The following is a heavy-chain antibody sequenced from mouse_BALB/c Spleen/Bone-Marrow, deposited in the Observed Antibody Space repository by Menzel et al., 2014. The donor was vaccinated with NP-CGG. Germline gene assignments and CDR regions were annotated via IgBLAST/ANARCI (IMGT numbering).Heavy chain of an antibody. CDR2: IYPSDNYT. D-gene: IGHD2-3*01. J-gene: IGHJ2*01. Sequence: VKLQESGADLVRPGASVRLSCKASGYTFTTYWINWVKQRPGQGLEWIGNIYPSDNYTNYNQKFEDRATLTVDKSSSTAYMQLSSPTSEDSAVYYCTRTYEYFDYWGQGTTLTVSS. V-gene: IGHV1-69*02. CDR3: TRTYEYFDY. CDR1: GYTFTTYW.